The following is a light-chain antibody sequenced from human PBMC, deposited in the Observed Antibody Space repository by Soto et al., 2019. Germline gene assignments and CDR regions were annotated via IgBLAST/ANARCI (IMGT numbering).Light chain of an antibody. CDR1: QSVGSN. CDR3: QQYNNWPPEYI. Sequence: EIVMTQSPATLSVSPGERATLSCRASQSVGSNLAWYQQKPGQAPRLLIYGASTRATGIPARFSGSGSGTEFTLTISSLQSEDFAVYYCQQYNNWPPEYIFGQGTNLEIK. CDR2: GAS. J-gene: IGKJ2*01. V-gene: IGKV3-15*01.